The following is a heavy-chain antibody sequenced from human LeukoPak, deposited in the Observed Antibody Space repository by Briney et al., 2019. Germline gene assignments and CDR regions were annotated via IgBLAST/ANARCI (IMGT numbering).Heavy chain of an antibody. J-gene: IGHJ4*02. Sequence: PSETLSLTCAVYGGSFSGYYWSWIRQPPGKGLEWIGYIYYSGSTYYNPSLKSRVTISVDTSKNQFSLKLSSVTAADTAVYYCARGLGRGVDYWGQGTLVTVSS. CDR3: ARGLGRGVDY. CDR1: GGSFSGYY. CDR2: IYYSGST. D-gene: IGHD1-26*01. V-gene: IGHV4-34*09.